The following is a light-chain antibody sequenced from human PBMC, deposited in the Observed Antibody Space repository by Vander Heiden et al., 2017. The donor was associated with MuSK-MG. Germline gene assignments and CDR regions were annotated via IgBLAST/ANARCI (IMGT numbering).Light chain of an antibody. CDR2: VAS. Sequence: DIQLTQSPASVSASVGDRVTLSCRASQPISTWLAWYQQRPGKAPNLLIYVASTLHSGVPSRFSGSGSGTDFTLTINNLQPEDSGTYYCQEANRFHPFTFGGGTKVEVK. J-gene: IGKJ4*01. CDR3: QEANRFHPFT. CDR1: QPISTW. V-gene: IGKV1-12*01.